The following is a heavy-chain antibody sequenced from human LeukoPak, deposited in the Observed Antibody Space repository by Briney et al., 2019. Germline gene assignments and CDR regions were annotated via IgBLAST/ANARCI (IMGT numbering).Heavy chain of an antibody. V-gene: IGHV1-69-2*01. CDR1: GYTLTDYY. Sequence: GASVKVSCKASGYTLTDYYMHWVQQAPGKGLEWMGLVDPEDGETIYAEKFQGRVTITADTSTDTAYMELSSLRSEDTAVYYCATDIAIVVVPAAGSPFDPWGQGTLVTVSS. CDR3: ATDIAIVVVPAAGSPFDP. D-gene: IGHD2-2*01. J-gene: IGHJ5*02. CDR2: VDPEDGET.